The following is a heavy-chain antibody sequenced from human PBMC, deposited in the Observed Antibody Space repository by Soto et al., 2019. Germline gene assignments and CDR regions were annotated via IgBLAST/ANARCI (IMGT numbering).Heavy chain of an antibody. D-gene: IGHD3-22*01. CDR1: GGTFSSYA. V-gene: IGHV1-69*13. CDR2: IIPIFGTA. J-gene: IGHJ4*02. Sequence: SVKVSCKASGGTFSSYAISWVRQAPGQGLEWMGGIIPIFGTANYAQKFQGRVTITADESTSTAYMELSSLRSEDTAVYYCARDYYDSSGYDRDGFDYWGQGTLVTVSS. CDR3: ARDYYDSSGYDRDGFDY.